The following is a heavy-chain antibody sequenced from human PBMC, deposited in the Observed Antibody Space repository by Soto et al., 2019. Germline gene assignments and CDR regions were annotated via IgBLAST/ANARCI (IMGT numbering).Heavy chain of an antibody. CDR2: IIPIFGTA. CDR3: ARTEATTGSGAFDI. J-gene: IGHJ3*02. Sequence: GASVKVSCKVSGGTFSSYAISWVRQAPGQGLEWMGGIIPIFGTANYAQKFQGRVTITADESTSTAYMELSSLRSEDTAVYYCARTEATTGSGAFDIWGQGTMVTVSS. V-gene: IGHV1-69*13. D-gene: IGHD4-4*01. CDR1: GGTFSSYA.